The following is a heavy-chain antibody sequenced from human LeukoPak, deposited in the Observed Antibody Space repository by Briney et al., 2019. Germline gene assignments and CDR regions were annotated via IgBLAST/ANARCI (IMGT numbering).Heavy chain of an antibody. V-gene: IGHV3-30*02. Sequence: GESLRLSCAASGFTFSNYAIHWVRQAPGKGLEWVASIRFNGNFYADYVKGRFTISRDNSKSTVSLQMDTLRTEDTALYYCARENWDFDFWGQGTLVTVSS. CDR2: IRFNGN. CDR3: ARENWDFDF. D-gene: IGHD7-27*01. CDR1: GFTFSNYA. J-gene: IGHJ4*02.